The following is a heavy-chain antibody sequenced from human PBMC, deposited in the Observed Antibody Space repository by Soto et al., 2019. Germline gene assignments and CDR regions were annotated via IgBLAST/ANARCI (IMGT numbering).Heavy chain of an antibody. V-gene: IGHV4-59*08. Sequence: SETLSLTCTVSGGSISSYYWSWIRQPPGKGLEWIGSIYYSGSTYYNPSLKSRVTISMDTSKNHFSLKLSSVTAADTAVYFCARRTGSKVDYWGQGTLVTVSS. D-gene: IGHD2-8*02. J-gene: IGHJ4*02. CDR2: IYYSGST. CDR1: GGSISSYY. CDR3: ARRTGSKVDY.